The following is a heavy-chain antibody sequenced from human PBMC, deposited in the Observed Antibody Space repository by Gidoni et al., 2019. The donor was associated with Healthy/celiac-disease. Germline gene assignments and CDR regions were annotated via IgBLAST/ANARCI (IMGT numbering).Heavy chain of an antibody. CDR2: INHSGST. V-gene: IGHV4-34*01. CDR3: ARGLGDGYSYGLIGTNYFDY. J-gene: IGHJ4*02. D-gene: IGHD5-18*01. CDR1: GGSFSGYY. Sequence: QVQLQQWGAGLLKPSETLSLTCAVYGGSFSGYYWSWIRQPPGKGLEWIGEINHSGSTNYNPSLKSRVTISVDTSKNQFSLKLSSVTAADTAVYYCARGLGDGYSYGLIGTNYFDYWGQGTLVTVSS.